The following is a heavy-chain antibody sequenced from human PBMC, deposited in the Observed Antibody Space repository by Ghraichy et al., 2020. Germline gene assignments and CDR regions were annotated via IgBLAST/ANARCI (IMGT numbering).Heavy chain of an antibody. Sequence: GGVLRLSCAASGFTFSSYAMSWVRQAPGKGLEWVSAISGSGGSPHYADSVKGRFTISRDNSKNTLYLQMNSLRAEDTAVYYCAKDLYDSSGYHFDYWGQGTLVTVSS. J-gene: IGHJ4*02. CDR3: AKDLYDSSGYHFDY. CDR1: GFTFSSYA. V-gene: IGHV3-23*01. D-gene: IGHD3-22*01. CDR2: ISGSGGSP.